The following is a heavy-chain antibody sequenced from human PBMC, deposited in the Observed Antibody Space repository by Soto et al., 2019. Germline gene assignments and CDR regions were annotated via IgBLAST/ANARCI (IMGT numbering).Heavy chain of an antibody. Sequence: EVQLLESGGGLVQPGGSLRLSCAGSGFTFSSYAMRWVRQAPGKGLEWVSGISGSGGSTYYADSVKGRFTISRDNSKNRLNLQMNRLRAEDTAVYYCATADKGPRFRELQWLAKFDYWGQGTLVTVSS. J-gene: IGHJ4*02. CDR1: GFTFSSYA. V-gene: IGHV3-23*01. CDR2: ISGSGGST. D-gene: IGHD6-19*01. CDR3: ATADKGPRFRELQWLAKFDY.